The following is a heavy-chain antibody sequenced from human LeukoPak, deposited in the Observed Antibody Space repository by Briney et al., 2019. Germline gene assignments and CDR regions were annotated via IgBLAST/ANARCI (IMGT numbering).Heavy chain of an antibody. Sequence: PSETLSLTCTVSGGSISGNYWSWIRQPPEKGLEWIGYIYHSGSTKYNPSLKSRVDISVDTSKNQFSLKLSSVTAADTAVYYCATDYGGNPFWYFDLWGRGTLVTVSS. CDR3: ATDYGGNPFWYFDL. D-gene: IGHD4-23*01. J-gene: IGHJ2*01. CDR2: IYHSGST. V-gene: IGHV4-59*08. CDR1: GGSISGNY.